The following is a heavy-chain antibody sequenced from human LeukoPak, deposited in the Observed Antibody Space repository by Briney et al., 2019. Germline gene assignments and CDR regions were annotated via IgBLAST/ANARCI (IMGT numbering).Heavy chain of an antibody. D-gene: IGHD3-3*01. J-gene: IGHJ6*03. CDR2: IKSKTDGGTT. CDR1: GFTFSNAW. V-gene: IGHV3-15*01. CDR3: TTDVRFLEWLLSARDNYYYMDV. Sequence: PGGSLRLSCAASGFTFSNAWMSWVRQAPGKGLEWVGRIKSKTDGGTTDYAAPVKGRFTISRDDSKNTLYLQMNSLKTEDTAVYYCTTDVRFLEWLLSARDNYYYMDVWGKGTTVTVSS.